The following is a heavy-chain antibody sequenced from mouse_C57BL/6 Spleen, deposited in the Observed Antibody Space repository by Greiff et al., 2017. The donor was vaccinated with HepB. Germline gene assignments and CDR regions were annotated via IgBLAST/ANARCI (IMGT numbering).Heavy chain of an antibody. D-gene: IGHD1-1*01. CDR1: GYTFTSYW. Sequence: QVHVKQSGAELAKPGASVKLSCKASGYTFTSYWMHWVKQRPGQGLEWIGYINPSSGYTKYNQKFKDKATLTADKSSSTAYMQLSSLTYEDSAVYYCARWPTGYAMDYWGQRTSVTVSS. CDR2: INPSSGYT. CDR3: ARWPTGYAMDY. V-gene: IGHV1-7*01. J-gene: IGHJ4*01.